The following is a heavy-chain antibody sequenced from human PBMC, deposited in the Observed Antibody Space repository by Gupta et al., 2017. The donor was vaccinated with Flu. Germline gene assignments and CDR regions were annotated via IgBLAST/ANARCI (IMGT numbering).Heavy chain of an antibody. CDR2: INQDGREM. J-gene: IGHJ4*02. CDR1: GFTFRSYW. D-gene: IGHD5-18*01. CDR3: ARDRGYRQHDD. Sequence: EVRPVESGVGLVQTGGSLRLSCVVSGFTFRSYWMSWIRQAPGKGLEWVSNINQDGREMNYVDSVKGRFTIARDNAKNSLYLQINSLRLEDTAVYYCARDRGYRQHDDWDQGTLVTVSS. V-gene: IGHV3-7*01.